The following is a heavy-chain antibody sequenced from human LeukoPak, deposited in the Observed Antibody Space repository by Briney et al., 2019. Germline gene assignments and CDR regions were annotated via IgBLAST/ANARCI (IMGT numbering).Heavy chain of an antibody. CDR3: AKDSVVGMDV. CDR1: GFTFSSYG. V-gene: IGHV3-30*18. J-gene: IGHJ6*02. CDR2: ISYDGSNK. Sequence: GGSLRLSCAASGFTFSSYGMHWVRQAPGEGLEWVAVISYDGSNKYYADSVKGRFTISRDNSKNTLYLQMNSLRAEDTAVYYCAKDSVVGMDVWGQGTTVTVSS.